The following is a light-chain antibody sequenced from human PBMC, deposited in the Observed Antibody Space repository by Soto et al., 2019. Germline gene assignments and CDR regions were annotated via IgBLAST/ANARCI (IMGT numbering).Light chain of an antibody. CDR2: DAS. Sequence: AIQLTQSPSSLYASVGDRVTINCRASQGVSSALAWYQQKAWNTPMLLIYDASTLESGVPSRFSGSGSGTDFTLTISSLQPEDFATYYCQQFSSYPLTFGGGTEVEIK. CDR3: QQFSSYPLT. J-gene: IGKJ4*01. V-gene: IGKV1-13*02. CDR1: QGVSSA.